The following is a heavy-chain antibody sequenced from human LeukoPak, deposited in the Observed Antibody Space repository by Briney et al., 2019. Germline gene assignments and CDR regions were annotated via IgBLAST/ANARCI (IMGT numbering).Heavy chain of an antibody. CDR3: ARAPPKGPIVVANDY. Sequence: ASVKVSCKASGYTFTSYAMNWVRQAPGQGPEWVGWINTNTGNPTYAQGFTGRFVFSLDTSVSTAYLQISSLKAEDTAVYYCARAPPKGPIVVANDYWGQGTLVTVSS. CDR2: INTNTGNP. D-gene: IGHD3-22*01. J-gene: IGHJ4*02. V-gene: IGHV7-4-1*02. CDR1: GYTFTSYA.